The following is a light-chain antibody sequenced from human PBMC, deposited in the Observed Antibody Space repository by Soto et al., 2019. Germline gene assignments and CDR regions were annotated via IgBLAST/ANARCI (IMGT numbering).Light chain of an antibody. J-gene: IGLJ2*01. V-gene: IGLV3-21*02. CDR1: NIGNNS. CDR2: DDS. Sequence: SYELTQPPSVSVAPGQTARITCGGNNIGNNSVHWYHQKPGQAPVLVVYDDSDRPSGIPERFSGSNSANTATLTISRVEAGDEADYYCQVWDSSSDHVVFGGGTKLTVL. CDR3: QVWDSSSDHVV.